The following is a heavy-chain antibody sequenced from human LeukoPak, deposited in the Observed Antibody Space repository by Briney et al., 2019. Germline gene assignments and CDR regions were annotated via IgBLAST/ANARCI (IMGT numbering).Heavy chain of an antibody. V-gene: IGHV1-69*04. CDR1: GGTFSSYA. CDR3: ARDRGYCSSTSCPLIDY. D-gene: IGHD2-2*01. Sequence: SVKVSCKASGGTFSSYAISWVRQAPGQGLEWMGRIIPILGIANYAQKFQGRVTITADKSTSTAYMELSSLRSEDTAVYYCARDRGYCSSTSCPLIDYWGQGTLVTVSS. CDR2: IIPILGIA. J-gene: IGHJ4*02.